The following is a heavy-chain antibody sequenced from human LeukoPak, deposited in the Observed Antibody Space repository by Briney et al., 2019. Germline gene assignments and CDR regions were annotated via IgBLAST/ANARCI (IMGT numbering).Heavy chain of an antibody. J-gene: IGHJ4*02. V-gene: IGHV3-21*04. CDR2: ISSSSSYI. D-gene: IGHD5-12*01. CDR1: GFTFSSYS. CDR3: AREQVATGTHDD. Sequence: GGSLRLSCAASGFTFSSYSMNWVRQAPGKGLEWVSSISSSSSYIYYADSVKGRFTISRDNAKNSLYLQMNSLRAEDTAVYYCAREQVATGTHDDWGQGTLVTVSS.